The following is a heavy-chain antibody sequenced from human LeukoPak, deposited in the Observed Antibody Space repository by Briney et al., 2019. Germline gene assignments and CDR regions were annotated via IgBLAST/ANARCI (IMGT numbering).Heavy chain of an antibody. Sequence: GGSMRLSCAASGFTFSSYGMHWVRQAPGKGLEWVAFIRYDGSNKYYADSVKGRFTISRDNSKNTLYLQMNSLRAEDTAVYYCATLRLPAATTKALDYWGQGTLVTVSS. D-gene: IGHD2-2*01. CDR3: ATLRLPAATTKALDY. V-gene: IGHV3-30*02. J-gene: IGHJ4*02. CDR1: GFTFSSYG. CDR2: IRYDGSNK.